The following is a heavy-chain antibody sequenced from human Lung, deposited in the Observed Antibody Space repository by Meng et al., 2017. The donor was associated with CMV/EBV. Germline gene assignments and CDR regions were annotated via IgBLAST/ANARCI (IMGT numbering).Heavy chain of an antibody. Sequence: GGSXRLXCAASGFXFSSYSMNWVRQAPGKGLEWVSSISSSSSYIYYADSVKGRFTISRDNAKNSLYLQMNSLRAEDTAVYYCAREGGRAGTPGSYYYGMDVWXQGTXVTVSS. CDR1: GFXFSSYS. J-gene: IGHJ6*02. CDR3: AREGGRAGTPGSYYYGMDV. CDR2: ISSSSSYI. V-gene: IGHV3-21*01. D-gene: IGHD1-1*01.